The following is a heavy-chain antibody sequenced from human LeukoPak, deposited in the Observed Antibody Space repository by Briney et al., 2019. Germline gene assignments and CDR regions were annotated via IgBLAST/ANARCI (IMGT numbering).Heavy chain of an antibody. CDR3: ARGSSFDGYCSAGACDAGYYDS. V-gene: IGHV4-34*01. J-gene: IGHJ4*02. Sequence: SETLSLTCAVYGESFSAYFWNWIRQAPGKPLEYIGEINHRGSSHYNPSLTTRVTLSVDTSKNQFSLKLPSVTAADTAVYFCARGSSFDGYCSAGACDAGYYDSWGQGTPVTVSS. CDR1: GESFSAYF. D-gene: IGHD2-15*01. CDR2: INHRGSS.